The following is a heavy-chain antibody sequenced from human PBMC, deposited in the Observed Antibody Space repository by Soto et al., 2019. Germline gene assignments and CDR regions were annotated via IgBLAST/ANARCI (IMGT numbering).Heavy chain of an antibody. CDR2: ITSNGDST. J-gene: IGHJ4*02. D-gene: IGHD6-25*01. CDR3: ARDLGGSSDS. Sequence: VQLVESGGVVVQPGGSLRLSCAASGFNFNDFIMHWVRQGPTAGLEWVSLITSNGDSTHYADFVKGRFFISRDNTMNSLYLQMNNLRTEDAALYYCARDLGGSSDSWGQGTLVTVSS. V-gene: IGHV3-43*01. CDR1: GFNFNDFI.